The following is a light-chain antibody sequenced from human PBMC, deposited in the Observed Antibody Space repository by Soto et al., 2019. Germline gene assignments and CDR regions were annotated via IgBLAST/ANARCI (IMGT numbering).Light chain of an antibody. CDR2: ASS. Sequence: EIVMTQSPATLSVSPGERATLSCRASESVSSKLAWSPQKPGQAPRPLIYASSTRATGIPARFSASGSGTEFALTISSVQSEDSAVYYCQQYSNWPPITFGQGTRLEIK. J-gene: IGKJ5*01. CDR1: ESVSSK. V-gene: IGKV3D-15*01. CDR3: QQYSNWPPIT.